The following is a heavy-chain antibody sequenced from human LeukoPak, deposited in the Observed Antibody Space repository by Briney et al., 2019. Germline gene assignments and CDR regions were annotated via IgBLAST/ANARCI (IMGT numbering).Heavy chain of an antibody. J-gene: IGHJ4*02. V-gene: IGHV3-74*01. Sequence: GGSLRLSCAGSGFTLSSSWMHWVRQAPGKGPVWVAHVSPDGNLANYADSVKGRFIISRDNAKNTLFLQMNSLRAEDTAVYYCASQYNWNDGRDYWGQGTLVTVSS. D-gene: IGHD1-1*01. CDR3: ASQYNWNDGRDY. CDR1: GFTLSSSW. CDR2: VSPDGNLA.